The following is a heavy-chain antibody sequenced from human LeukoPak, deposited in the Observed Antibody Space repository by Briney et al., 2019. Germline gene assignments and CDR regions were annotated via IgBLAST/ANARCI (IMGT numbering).Heavy chain of an antibody. V-gene: IGHV3-48*01. J-gene: IGHJ4*02. CDR3: ARWGDDYGDSGLDY. CDR1: GFTFSSYA. CDR2: ISSSSSTI. D-gene: IGHD4-17*01. Sequence: GGCLRLSSAASGFTFSSYAMSWVRQAPGKGLEWVSYISSSSSTIYYADSVKGRFTISKDNAKNSLYLQMNSLRAEDTAVYYCARWGDDYGDSGLDYWGQGTLVTVSS.